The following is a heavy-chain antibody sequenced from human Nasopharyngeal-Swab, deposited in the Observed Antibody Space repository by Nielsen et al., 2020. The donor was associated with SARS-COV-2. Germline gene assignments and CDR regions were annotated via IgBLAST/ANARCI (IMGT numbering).Heavy chain of an antibody. CDR2: ISTSSSYL. CDR1: GFTLSSNS. CDR3: ARGRGGGYDPWGYYYYDMDV. J-gene: IGHJ6*02. V-gene: IGHV3-21*01. Sequence: GGSLRLSCAASGFTLSSNSMNWVRQAPGKGLAWVPSISTSSSYLYYADSVKGRFTISRDNPKNSLYLQMNSLRAEDTAVYYCARGRGGGYDPWGYYYYDMDVWGHGTTVTVSS. D-gene: IGHD5-12*01.